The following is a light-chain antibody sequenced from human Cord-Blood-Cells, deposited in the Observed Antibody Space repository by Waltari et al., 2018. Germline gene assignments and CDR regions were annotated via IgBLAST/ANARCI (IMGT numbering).Light chain of an antibody. Sequence: QSALTQPASVSGSPGQSITISCTGTSSHVGSSNLVSWYQQHPGKAPKLMIYEVSKRPSGVSNRFSGSKSGNTASLTISGLQAEDEADYYCCSYAGSSTLVFGGGTKLTVL. CDR3: CSYAGSSTLV. CDR2: EVS. CDR1: SSHVGSSNL. V-gene: IGLV2-23*02. J-gene: IGLJ2*01.